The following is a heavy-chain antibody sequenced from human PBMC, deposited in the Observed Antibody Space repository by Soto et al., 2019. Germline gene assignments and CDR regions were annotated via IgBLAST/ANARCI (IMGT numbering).Heavy chain of an antibody. CDR2: INSDGSST. D-gene: IGHD2-8*01. CDR1: GFTFSSYW. J-gene: IGHJ6*02. CDR3: ARAIGYCTNGVRYYYYCGMDV. Sequence: GGSLRLSCAASGFTFSSYWMHWVRQAPGKGLVWVSRINSDGSSTSYADSVKGRFTISRDNAKNTLYLQMNSLRAEDTAVYYCARAIGYCTNGVRYYYYCGMDVWGQGTTVTVSS. V-gene: IGHV3-74*01.